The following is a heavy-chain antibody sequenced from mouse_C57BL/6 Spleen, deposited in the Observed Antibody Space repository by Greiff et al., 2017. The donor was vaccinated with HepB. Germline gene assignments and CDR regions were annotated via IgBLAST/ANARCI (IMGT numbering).Heavy chain of an antibody. CDR3: ASGEGDYFDY. J-gene: IGHJ2*01. V-gene: IGHV3-6*01. Sequence: EVQLQQSGPGLVKPSQSLSLTCSVTGYSITSGYYWNWIRQFPGNKLEWMGYISYDGSNNYNPSLKNRISITRDTSKNQFFLKLNSVTTEDTATYYCASGEGDYFDYWGQSTTLTVSS. CDR1: GYSITSGYY. CDR2: ISYDGSN.